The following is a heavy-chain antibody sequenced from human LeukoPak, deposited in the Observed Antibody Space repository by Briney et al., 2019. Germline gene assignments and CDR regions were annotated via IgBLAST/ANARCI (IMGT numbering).Heavy chain of an antibody. J-gene: IGHJ6*03. CDR2: IYPGDSDT. CDR1: GSSFTSYW. D-gene: IGHD6-13*01. CDR3: ARQPGIAAAGSRPYYYYYMDV. Sequence: KPGESLNISCKGSGSSFTSYWIGWVRQMPGKGLEWMGIIYPGDSDTRYSPSFQGQVTISADKSISTAYLQWSSLKASDTAMYYCARQPGIAAAGSRPYYYYYMDVWGKGTTVTVSS. V-gene: IGHV5-51*01.